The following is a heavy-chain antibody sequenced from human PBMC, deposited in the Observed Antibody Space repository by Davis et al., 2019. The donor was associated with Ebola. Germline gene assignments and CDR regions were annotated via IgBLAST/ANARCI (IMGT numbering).Heavy chain of an antibody. V-gene: IGHV4-34*01. J-gene: IGHJ6*02. CDR1: GGSFSGYY. CDR3: AREVGKYCSGGSCYYYGMDV. CDR2: INHRGST. Sequence: SETLSLTCAVYGGSFSGYYWSWIRQPPGKGLEWIGEINHRGSTNYNPSLKSRVTISVDKSKNQFSLKLSSVTAADTAVYYCAREVGKYCSGGSCYYYGMDVWGQGTTVTVSS. D-gene: IGHD2-15*01.